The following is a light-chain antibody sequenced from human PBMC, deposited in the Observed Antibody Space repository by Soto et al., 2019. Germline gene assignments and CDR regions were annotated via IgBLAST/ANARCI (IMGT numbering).Light chain of an antibody. CDR2: ATS. Sequence: DIQMTQSPSSLSASVGDRVTITYQASQSIGNFLNCYQQRPGKAPRLLMHATSSLETGVPSRVSGSGSVTYFTIAITSLQPEDVATYYCQQHYNIPLTFGGGTKVDIK. CDR3: QQHYNIPLT. V-gene: IGKV1-39*01. CDR1: QSIGNF. J-gene: IGKJ4*01.